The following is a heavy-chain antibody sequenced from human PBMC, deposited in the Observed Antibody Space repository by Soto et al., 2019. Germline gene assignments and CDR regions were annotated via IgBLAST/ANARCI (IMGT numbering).Heavy chain of an antibody. CDR3: AKNQGGAVVSISSAWLPSNWFDP. D-gene: IGHD3-22*01. CDR1: GFTFTTYA. CDR2: ITGSGGST. Sequence: PGGSLRLSCAASGFTFTTYAMTWVRQAPGKGMEWVSTITGSGGSTYYVDSVKGRFTISRDNSKNTLYLQMNSLRVEDTAVYYCAKNQGGAVVSISSAWLPSNWFDPWGQGALVTVSS. J-gene: IGHJ5*02. V-gene: IGHV3-23*01.